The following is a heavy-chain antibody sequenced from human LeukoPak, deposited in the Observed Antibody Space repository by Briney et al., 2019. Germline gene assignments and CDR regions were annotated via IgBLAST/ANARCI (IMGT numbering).Heavy chain of an antibody. Sequence: GGSLRLSCAASGFTFDDYTMHWVRQAPGKGLEWVSVISWDGGSAYYADSVKGRFTISRDNSKNSLYLQMNSLRTDDAALYYCAKDLSTSGWILDYWGQGTLVTVSS. CDR3: AKDLSTSGWILDY. V-gene: IGHV3-43*01. J-gene: IGHJ4*02. D-gene: IGHD6-19*01. CDR2: ISWDGGSA. CDR1: GFTFDDYT.